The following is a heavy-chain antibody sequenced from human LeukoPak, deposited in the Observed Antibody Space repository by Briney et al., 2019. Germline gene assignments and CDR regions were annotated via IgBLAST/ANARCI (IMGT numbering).Heavy chain of an antibody. D-gene: IGHD2-15*01. CDR2: IIPIFGTA. Sequence: SVKVSCKASGGTFSSYAISWVRQAPGQGLEWMGRIIPIFGTANYAQKFQGRVTITTDESTSTAYMELSSLRSEDTAVYYCARDHCSGGSCYSSYFDYWGQRTLVTVSS. V-gene: IGHV1-69*05. CDR1: GGTFSSYA. J-gene: IGHJ4*02. CDR3: ARDHCSGGSCYSSYFDY.